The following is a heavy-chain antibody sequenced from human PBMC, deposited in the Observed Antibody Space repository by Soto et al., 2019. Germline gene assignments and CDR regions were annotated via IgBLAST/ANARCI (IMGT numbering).Heavy chain of an antibody. D-gene: IGHD3-22*01. V-gene: IGHV4-31*03. CDR3: ASLRDISGYFA. J-gene: IGHJ5*02. Sequence: PSETLSLTCTVSGGSISSGGYYWSWIRQHPGKGLEWIGYIYYSGSTYYNPSLKSRVTISVDTSKNQFSLRLSSVTAADTAVYYCASLRDISGYFAWGQGTLVTVSS. CDR1: GGSISSGGYY. CDR2: IYYSGST.